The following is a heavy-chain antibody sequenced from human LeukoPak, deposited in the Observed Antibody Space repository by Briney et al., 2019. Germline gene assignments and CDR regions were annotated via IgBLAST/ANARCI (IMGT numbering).Heavy chain of an antibody. D-gene: IGHD5-24*01. J-gene: IGHJ4*02. CDR2: IRYDGSNK. CDR1: GFTFSSYG. CDR3: AKDVLATIPPTNH. V-gene: IGHV3-30*02. Sequence: TGGSLRLSCAASGFTFSSYGRHWVRQAPGKGLEWVAFIRYDGSNKYYADPVKGRFTISRDNSKNTLYLQMNSLRAEDTAVYYCAKDVLATIPPTNHWGQGTLVTVSS.